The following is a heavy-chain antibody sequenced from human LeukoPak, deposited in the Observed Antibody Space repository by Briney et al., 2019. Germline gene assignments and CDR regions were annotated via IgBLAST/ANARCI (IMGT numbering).Heavy chain of an antibody. CDR2: IIPILGIA. CDR1: GGTFSSYA. Sequence: SVKVSCKASGGTFSSYAISWVRQAPGQGLEWMGRIIPILGIANYAQKFQGRVTITADKSTSTAYMELSSLRSEDTAVYYCASDFNGSGPAEPGIFDYWGQGTLVTVSS. J-gene: IGHJ4*02. CDR3: ASDFNGSGPAEPGIFDY. D-gene: IGHD3-10*01. V-gene: IGHV1-69*04.